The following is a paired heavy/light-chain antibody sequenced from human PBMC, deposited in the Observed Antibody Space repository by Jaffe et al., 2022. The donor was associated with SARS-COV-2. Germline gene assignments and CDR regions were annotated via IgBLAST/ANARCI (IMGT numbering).Light chain of an antibody. J-gene: IGKJ1*01. CDR1: QSVLYSSTNKNY. CDR2: WAS. CDR3: QQYYYIPRA. V-gene: IGKV4-1*01. Sequence: DIVMTQSPDSLAVSLGERATINCKSSQSVLYSSTNKNYLAWYQQKPGQPPKLLIYWASTRQSGVPDRFSGSGSGTDFTLTISSLQAEDVAVYYCQQYYYIPRAFGQGTKVEIK.
Heavy chain of an antibody. V-gene: IGHV3-15*01. Sequence: EVQLVESGGGLVKPGGSLTLSCAASGFTFSNTWMSWVRQAPGQGLEWLGRIKSKTDGGTTDYAAPVKGRFTISRDDSKNTLYLQMNSLETGDTAVYYCTTDFRWERQTFDPWGQGTLVTVSS. D-gene: IGHD1-26*01. CDR2: IKSKTDGGTT. CDR3: TTDFRWERQTFDP. CDR1: GFTFSNTW. J-gene: IGHJ5*02.